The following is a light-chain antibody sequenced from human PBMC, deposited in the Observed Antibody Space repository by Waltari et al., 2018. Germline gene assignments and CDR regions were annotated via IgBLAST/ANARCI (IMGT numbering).Light chain of an antibody. CDR1: QSVSSN. CDR3: QHYNRWPPIT. J-gene: IGKJ5*01. V-gene: IGKV3-15*01. CDR2: DAS. Sequence: EIVMTQSPATLSVSPRETATLSCRASQSVSSNVAWYQKKPGQAPRLLIYDASTRATSIPAKFRGSGSGTEFTLTISSLQSEDFAVYYCQHYNRWPPITFGHGTRLEIK.